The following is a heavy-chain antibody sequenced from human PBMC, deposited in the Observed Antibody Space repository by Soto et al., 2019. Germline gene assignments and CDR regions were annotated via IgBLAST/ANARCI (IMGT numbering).Heavy chain of an antibody. V-gene: IGHV4-38-2*01. D-gene: IGHD1-26*01. J-gene: IGHJ5*01. Sequence: TLSLTCSFSGYSIISGYYLVCIRHPPGKGLEWIGSIYHTGSTYYNPSLKSRFTISVDTAKNQFSLKLSSVTATDTAVYYCARAQYATNFQTDSWGQGTLVTVSS. CDR3: ARAQYATNFQTDS. CDR2: IYHTGST. CDR1: GYSIISGYY.